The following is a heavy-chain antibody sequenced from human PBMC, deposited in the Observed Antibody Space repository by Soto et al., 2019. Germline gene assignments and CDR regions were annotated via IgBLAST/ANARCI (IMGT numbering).Heavy chain of an antibody. V-gene: IGHV4-30-2*01. J-gene: IGHJ4*02. CDR3: ARGGDGATVTDFDY. CDR1: GGSISSGGYS. D-gene: IGHD4-17*01. CDR2: IYHSGST. Sequence: QLQLQESGSGLVKPSQTLSLTCAVSGGSISSGGYSWSWIRQPPGKVLEWIGYIYHSGSTYYNPSLKSRVTISVDRSKNQFSLKLSSVTAADTAVYYCARGGDGATVTDFDYWGQGTLVTVSS.